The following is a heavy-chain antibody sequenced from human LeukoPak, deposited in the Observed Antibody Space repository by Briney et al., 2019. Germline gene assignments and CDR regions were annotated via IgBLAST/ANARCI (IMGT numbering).Heavy chain of an antibody. V-gene: IGHV3-15*01. J-gene: IGHJ4*02. Sequence: GGSLRLFCAASGFTFSNAWMSWVRQAPGKGLEWVGRIKSKTDGGTTDYAAPVKGRFTISRDDSKNTLYLQMNSLKTEDTAVYYCARELFFDYGDYGPFDYWGQGTLVTVSS. CDR3: ARELFFDYGDYGPFDY. CDR2: IKSKTDGGTT. D-gene: IGHD4-17*01. CDR1: GFTFSNAW.